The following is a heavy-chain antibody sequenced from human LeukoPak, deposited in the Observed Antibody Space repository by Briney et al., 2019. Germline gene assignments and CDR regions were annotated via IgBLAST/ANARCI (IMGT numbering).Heavy chain of an antibody. D-gene: IGHD3-10*01. CDR3: ARPQRLWFGELPN. V-gene: IGHV4-39*01. J-gene: IGHJ4*02. CDR2: IYYSGST. Sequence: SETLSLTCTVSGGSISSSSYYWGWIRQPPGKGLEWIGSIYYSGSTYYNPSLKSRVTISVDTSKNQFSLKLSSVTAADTAVYYCARPQRLWFGELPNWGQGTLVTVSS. CDR1: GGSISSSSYY.